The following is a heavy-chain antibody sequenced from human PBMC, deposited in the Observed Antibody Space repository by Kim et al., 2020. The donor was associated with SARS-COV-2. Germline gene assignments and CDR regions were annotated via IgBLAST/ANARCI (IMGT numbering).Heavy chain of an antibody. D-gene: IGHD3-10*01. CDR1: GFTFDDYG. J-gene: IGHJ4*02. CDR3: ARDDYGSGSYAF. CDR2: INWNGGST. V-gene: IGHV3-20*04. Sequence: GVSLRLSCAASGFTFDDYGMSWVPQAPGKGLEWVSGINWNGGSTGYADSVKGRFTISRDNAKNSLYLQMNSLRAEDTALYYCARDDYGSGSYAFGGQGTLVTVSS.